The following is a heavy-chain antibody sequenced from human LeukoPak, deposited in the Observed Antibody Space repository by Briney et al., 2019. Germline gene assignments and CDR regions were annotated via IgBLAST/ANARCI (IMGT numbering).Heavy chain of an antibody. D-gene: IGHD4-11*01. J-gene: IGHJ4*02. CDR3: ARDARDYSIDY. CDR1: GGSISSGGYY. CDR2: IYYSGST. V-gene: IGHV4-31*03. Sequence: SETLSLTCTVSGGSISSGGYYWSWIRQHPGKGLEWIGYIYYSGSTYYNPSLKSRVTISVDTSKNQFSLKLSSMTAADTAVYYCARDARDYSIDYWGQGTLVTVSS.